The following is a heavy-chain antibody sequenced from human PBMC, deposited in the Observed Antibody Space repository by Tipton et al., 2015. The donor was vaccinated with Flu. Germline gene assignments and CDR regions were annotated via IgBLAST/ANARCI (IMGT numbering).Heavy chain of an antibody. CDR2: IYYSGST. Sequence: TLSLTCTVSGGSISSGGYYWSWIRQHPGKGLEWIGYIYYSGSTYYNPSLKSRVTISVDTSKNQFSLKLSSVTAADTAVYYCAREGVIAALVDYYFDYWGQGTLVTVSS. CDR1: GGSISSGGYY. D-gene: IGHD6-6*01. CDR3: AREGVIAALVDYYFDY. V-gene: IGHV4-31*03. J-gene: IGHJ4*02.